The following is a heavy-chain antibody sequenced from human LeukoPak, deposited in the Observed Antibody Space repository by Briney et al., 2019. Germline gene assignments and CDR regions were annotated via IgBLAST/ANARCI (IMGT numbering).Heavy chain of an antibody. D-gene: IGHD4-23*01. CDR3: ARDGTSDYGGNYYFDY. Sequence: ASVKVSCKASGYTFTSYGISWVRQAPGQGLEWMGWISAYNGNTNYAQKLQGRVAMTTDTSTSTAYMELRSLRSDDTAVYYCARDGTSDYGGNYYFDYWGQGTLVTVSS. V-gene: IGHV1-18*01. J-gene: IGHJ4*02. CDR1: GYTFTSYG. CDR2: ISAYNGNT.